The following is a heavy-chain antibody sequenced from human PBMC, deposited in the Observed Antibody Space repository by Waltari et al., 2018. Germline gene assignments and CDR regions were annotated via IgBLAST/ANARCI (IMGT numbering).Heavy chain of an antibody. J-gene: IGHJ5*02. Sequence: QVQLQESGPGLVKPSQTLSLTCTVSGGSISSGSYYWSWIRQPAGKGLEWIGRIYTSGSTNYNPSLKSRVTISVDTSKNQFSLKLSSVTAADTAVYYCARDNSPNWFDPWGQGTLVTVSS. CDR3: ARDNSPNWFDP. D-gene: IGHD1-20*01. CDR2: IYTSGST. CDR1: GGSISSGSYY. V-gene: IGHV4-61*02.